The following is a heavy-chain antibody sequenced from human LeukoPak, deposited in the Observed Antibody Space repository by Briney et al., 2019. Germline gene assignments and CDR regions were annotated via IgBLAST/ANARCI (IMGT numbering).Heavy chain of an antibody. CDR2: ISGSGGST. CDR3: VKGQDIVVVPAAMRFDP. J-gene: IGHJ5*02. CDR1: GFTFDDYG. D-gene: IGHD2-2*01. V-gene: IGHV3-23*01. Sequence: GGSLRLSCAASGFTFDDYGMSWVRQAPGKGLEWVSAISGSGGSTYYADSVKGRFTISRDNSKNTLYLQMNSLRAEDTAVYYCVKGQDIVVVPAAMRFDPWGQGTLVTVSS.